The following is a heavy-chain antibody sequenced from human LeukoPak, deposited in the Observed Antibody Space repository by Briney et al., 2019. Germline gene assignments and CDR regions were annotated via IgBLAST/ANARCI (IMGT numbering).Heavy chain of an antibody. D-gene: IGHD3-9*01. V-gene: IGHV3-30-3*01. CDR2: ISYDGSNK. CDR1: GFTFSSYA. J-gene: IGHJ4*02. CDR3: ARGRYFDWSTPDY. Sequence: GGSLRLSCAASGFTFSSYAMHWVRQAPGKGLEWVAVISYDGSNKYYADSVKGRFTISRDNAKNSLYLQMNSLRAEDTAVYYCARGRYFDWSTPDYWGQGTLVTVSS.